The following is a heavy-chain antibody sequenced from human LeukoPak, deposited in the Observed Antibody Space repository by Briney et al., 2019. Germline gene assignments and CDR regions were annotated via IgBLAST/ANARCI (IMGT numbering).Heavy chain of an antibody. D-gene: IGHD1-26*01. Sequence: TPGGSLRLSCAASGFTFSSYSMNWVRQAPGKGLEWVSSISSSSSYIYYADSVKGRLTISRDNAKNSLYLQMNSLRAEDTAVYYCARDRLRRIVGAIDYWGQGTLVTVSS. CDR2: ISSSSSYI. CDR1: GFTFSSYS. V-gene: IGHV3-21*01. J-gene: IGHJ4*02. CDR3: ARDRLRRIVGAIDY.